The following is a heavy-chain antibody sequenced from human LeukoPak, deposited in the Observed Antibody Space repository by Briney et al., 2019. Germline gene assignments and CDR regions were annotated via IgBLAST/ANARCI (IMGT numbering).Heavy chain of an antibody. CDR1: GFTFSSYS. V-gene: IGHV3-21*01. D-gene: IGHD4-17*01. CDR2: ISSSSSYI. CDR3: ARDYYGDYGNWFDP. Sequence: GGSLRLSCAASGFTFSSYSMNWVRQAPGKGLEWVSSISSSSSYIYYADSVKGRFTISRDNAKNSLYLQMNNLRAEDTAVYHCARDYYGDYGNWFDPWGQGTLVTVSS. J-gene: IGHJ5*02.